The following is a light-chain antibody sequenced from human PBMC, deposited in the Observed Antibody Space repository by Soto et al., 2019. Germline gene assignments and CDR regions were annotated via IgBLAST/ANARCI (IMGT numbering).Light chain of an antibody. J-gene: IGLJ3*02. V-gene: IGLV1-40*01. Sequence: QAVVTQPPSVSGAPGQRVTISCTGSSSNIGAGYDVHWYQQLPGTAPKLLIYGNSNRPSGVPDRFSGSKSGTSASLAITGLQAEDEANYYTHSCETSLRALYGEGPKLPDL. CDR3: HSCETSLRAL. CDR1: SSNIGAGYD. CDR2: GNS.